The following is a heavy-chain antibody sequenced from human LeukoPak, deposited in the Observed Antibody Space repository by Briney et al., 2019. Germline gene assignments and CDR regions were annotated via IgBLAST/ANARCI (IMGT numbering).Heavy chain of an antibody. CDR1: GGSFSGYY. V-gene: IGHV4-34*01. J-gene: IGHJ4*02. CDR3: ARRSGYSSGWPRFDY. CDR2: INHSGST. Sequence: PSETLSLTCAVYGGSFSGYYWSWIRQPPGKGLEWIGEINHSGSTNYNPSLKSRVTISVDTSKNQFSLKLSSVTAADTAVYYCARRSGYSSGWPRFDYWGQGTLVTVSS. D-gene: IGHD6-19*01.